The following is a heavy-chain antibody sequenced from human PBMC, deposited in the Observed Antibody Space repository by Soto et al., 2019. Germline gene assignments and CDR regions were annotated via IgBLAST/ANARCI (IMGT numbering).Heavy chain of an antibody. J-gene: IGHJ5*02. Sequence: EVQLVESGGGLVQPGGSLRLSCTASGFTFSNYWMSWVRQAPGRGLEWLANIKQDGSEKYYVDSVKGRFTISRDNDKNSLHLQLDSLRAEETAVYYCSSPDRYSGGGGYTWGQGALVTVSS. V-gene: IGHV3-7*01. D-gene: IGHD2-21*01. CDR3: SSPDRYSGGGGYT. CDR2: IKQDGSEK. CDR1: GFTFSNYW.